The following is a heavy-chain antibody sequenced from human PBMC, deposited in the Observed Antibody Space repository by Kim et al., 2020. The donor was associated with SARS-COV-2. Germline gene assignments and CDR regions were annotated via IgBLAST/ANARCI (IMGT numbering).Heavy chain of an antibody. CDR2: IYYSGST. D-gene: IGHD5-12*01. Sequence: SETLSLTCTVSGGSISSYYWSWIRQPPGKGLEWIGYIYYSGSTNYNPSLKSRVTISVDTSKNQFSLKLSSVTAADTAVYYCAGRGYSGYDLYYYYYMDVWGKGTTVTVSS. J-gene: IGHJ6*03. CDR3: AGRGYSGYDLYYYYYMDV. CDR1: GGSISSYY. V-gene: IGHV4-59*08.